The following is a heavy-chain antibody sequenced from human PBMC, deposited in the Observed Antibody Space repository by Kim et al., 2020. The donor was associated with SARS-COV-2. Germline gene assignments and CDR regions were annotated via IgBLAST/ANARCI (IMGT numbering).Heavy chain of an antibody. Sequence: ADSVKGRFTISRDNAKNSLYLQMNSLRAEDTALYYCARPIVGGINDPFDIWGQGTMVTVSS. J-gene: IGHJ3*02. D-gene: IGHD1-26*01. V-gene: IGHV3-21*01. CDR3: ARPIVGGINDPFDI.